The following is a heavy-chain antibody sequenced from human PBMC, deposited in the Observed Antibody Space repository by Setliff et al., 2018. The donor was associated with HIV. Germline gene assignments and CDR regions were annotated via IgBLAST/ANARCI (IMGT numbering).Heavy chain of an antibody. J-gene: IGHJ5*02. CDR3: ARRIDNSGSFPDKNWFDT. Sequence: SETLSLTCTVSGGSISSYCWNWIRQSPGRGLEWIGFIFSSGSTKSNPSLQSRVTMSIDTSKNQFSLKLTSVTAADTAVYYCARRIDNSGSFPDKNWFDTWGQGSLVTVSS. CDR2: IFSSGST. CDR1: GGSISSYC. V-gene: IGHV4-4*09. D-gene: IGHD3-10*01.